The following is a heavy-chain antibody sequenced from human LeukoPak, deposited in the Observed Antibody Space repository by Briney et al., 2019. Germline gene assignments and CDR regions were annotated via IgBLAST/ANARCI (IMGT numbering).Heavy chain of an antibody. CDR2: IYYSGST. Sequence: SETLSLTCTVSGGSISSSSYYWGWIRQPPGKGLEWIGSIYYSGSTYYNPSLKSRVTISVDTSKNQFSLKLSSVTAADTAVYYCVKDSGSYSGPRTAFDYWGQGTLVTVSS. CDR1: GGSISSSSYY. D-gene: IGHD1-26*01. V-gene: IGHV4-39*07. CDR3: VKDSGSYSGPRTAFDY. J-gene: IGHJ4*02.